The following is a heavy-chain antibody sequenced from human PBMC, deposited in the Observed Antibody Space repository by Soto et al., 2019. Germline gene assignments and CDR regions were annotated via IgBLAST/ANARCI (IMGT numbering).Heavy chain of an antibody. D-gene: IGHD5-12*01. Sequence: ESGGDLIHPGGSRRLSWAASGFVFGRNSMTWVRQTPGKGLEWVAGISAGGDLSWHADFVKGRFTISRDNSKNMVYLQMNNLRVDDTAVYFCSKWDGYGDYWGRGALVTVSA. CDR2: ISAGGDLS. CDR1: GFVFGRNS. V-gene: IGHV3-23*01. CDR3: SKWDGYGDY. J-gene: IGHJ4*02.